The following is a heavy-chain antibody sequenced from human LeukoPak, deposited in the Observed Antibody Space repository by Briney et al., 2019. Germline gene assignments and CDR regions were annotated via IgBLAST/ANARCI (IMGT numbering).Heavy chain of an antibody. V-gene: IGHV1-46*01. D-gene: IGHD3-16*02. Sequence: GASVKVSCKTSGYTFTNYLLHCVRQAPGHGLEWMGIINPSGGSTSYAQKFQGRVTMTTNTRTSTVYMELSSLTSEDTAVYYCAKEGSSRFGGVIANALDIWGQGTVVAVSS. CDR1: GYTFTNYL. J-gene: IGHJ3*02. CDR2: INPSGGST. CDR3: AKEGSSRFGGVIANALDI.